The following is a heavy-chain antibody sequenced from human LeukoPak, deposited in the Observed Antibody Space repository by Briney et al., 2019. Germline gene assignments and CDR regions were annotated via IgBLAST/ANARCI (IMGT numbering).Heavy chain of an antibody. Sequence: PGGSLRLSCAASGFTFRSYEMNWVRQAPGKGLEGVSYMSSSGYTIYYADSVKGRFTISRDNAKNSLYLQMNSLMAEDTAVYYCARGNGDILTGPDWFDPWGQGTLVTVSS. J-gene: IGHJ5*02. V-gene: IGHV3-48*03. D-gene: IGHD3-9*01. CDR1: GFTFRSYE. CDR3: ARGNGDILTGPDWFDP. CDR2: MSSSGYTI.